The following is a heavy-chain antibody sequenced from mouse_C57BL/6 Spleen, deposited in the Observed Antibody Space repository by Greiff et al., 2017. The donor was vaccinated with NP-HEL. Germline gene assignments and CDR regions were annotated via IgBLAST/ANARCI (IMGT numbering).Heavy chain of an antibody. J-gene: IGHJ4*01. V-gene: IGHV1-82*01. Sequence: VQLQQSGPELVKPGASVKISCKASGYAFSSSWMNWVKQRPGKGLEWIGRIYPGDGDTNYNGKFKGNATLTADKSSSTAYMQLSSLTSEDSAVYFCARYYYGSSYAMDYWGQGTSVTVSS. CDR1: GYAFSSSW. CDR2: IYPGDGDT. D-gene: IGHD1-1*01. CDR3: ARYYYGSSYAMDY.